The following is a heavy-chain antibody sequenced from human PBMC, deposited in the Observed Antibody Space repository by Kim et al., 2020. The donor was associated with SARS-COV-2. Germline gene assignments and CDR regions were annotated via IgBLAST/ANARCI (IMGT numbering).Heavy chain of an antibody. J-gene: IGHJ4*02. Sequence: DYVKGVITISRNNSKNSLYLQLQSMRTEDTALYYCAKDRGDSSGYSFDYWGQGTLVTVSS. CDR3: AKDRGDSSGYSFDY. D-gene: IGHD3-22*01. V-gene: IGHV3-43*01.